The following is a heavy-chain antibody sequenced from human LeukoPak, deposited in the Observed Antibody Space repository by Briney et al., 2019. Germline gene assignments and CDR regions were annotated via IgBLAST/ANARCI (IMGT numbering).Heavy chain of an antibody. CDR3: AREGEQHIVLFDY. V-gene: IGHV3-21*01. Sequence: GGSLRLSCAASGFTFSSYSMNWVRQAPGEGLEWVSSISSSSSYIYYADSVKGRFTISRDNAKNSLYLQVNSLRAEDTAVYYCAREGEQHIVLFDYWGQGTLVTVSS. J-gene: IGHJ4*02. D-gene: IGHD2-21*01. CDR2: ISSSSSYI. CDR1: GFTFSSYS.